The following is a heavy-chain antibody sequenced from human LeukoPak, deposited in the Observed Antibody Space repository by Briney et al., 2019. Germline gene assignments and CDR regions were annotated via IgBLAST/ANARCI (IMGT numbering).Heavy chain of an antibody. CDR3: AKDIVVVPAWDAFDI. J-gene: IGHJ3*02. CDR2: ISGGGSSK. CDR1: GFTFSSYA. V-gene: IGHV3-23*01. D-gene: IGHD2-2*01. Sequence: GGSLRLSCAASGFTFSSYAMSWVRQAPGKGLEWVAAISGGGSSKYYADSVKGRFTISRDISKNTLYLQMNSLRAEDTAVYYCAKDIVVVPAWDAFDIWGQGTMVTVSS.